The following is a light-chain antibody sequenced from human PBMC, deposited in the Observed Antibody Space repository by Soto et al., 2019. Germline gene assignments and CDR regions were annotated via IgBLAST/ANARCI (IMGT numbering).Light chain of an antibody. CDR1: QGISSY. J-gene: IGKJ1*01. CDR2: AAS. Sequence: IRMPQSQSSFSASLADRVTITCRASQGISSYLAWYQQKPGKAPKLLIYAASTLQSGVPSRFSGSGSGTDFTLTISSLQPDDFATYYCQHYNSYSEAFGQGTKVDIK. CDR3: QHYNSYSEA. V-gene: IGKV1-8*01.